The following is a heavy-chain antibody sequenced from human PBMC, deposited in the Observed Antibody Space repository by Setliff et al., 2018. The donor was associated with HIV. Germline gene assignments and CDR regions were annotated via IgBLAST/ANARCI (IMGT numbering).Heavy chain of an antibody. Sequence: PGGSLRLSCAASGFTFSSHAMTWVRQAPGQGLEWVSISSGSGISTYYADSVKGRFTISRENSKNTLYLQMNSLRAEDTAVYYCAMSPYSSGLVDYWGQGTLVTVSS. D-gene: IGHD6-19*01. V-gene: IGHV3-23*01. CDR2: SSGSGIST. CDR3: AMSPYSSGLVDY. CDR1: GFTFSSHA. J-gene: IGHJ4*02.